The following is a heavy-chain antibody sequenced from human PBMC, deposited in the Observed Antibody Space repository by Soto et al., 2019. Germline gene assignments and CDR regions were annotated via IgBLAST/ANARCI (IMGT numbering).Heavy chain of an antibody. Sequence: EVQLVESGGGLVQPGGSLRLSCAASGFTVSSKYMTWVRQAPGKGLEWVSLIQSGGTTYYADSVKGRFTISRDTTENTLHLQMDSLRVEDTAVYYCARVAVLCDGGRCYGIPLDVWGKGTTFTVSS. D-gene: IGHD2-15*01. V-gene: IGHV3-66*01. J-gene: IGHJ6*04. CDR1: GFTVSSKY. CDR2: IQSGGTT. CDR3: ARVAVLCDGGRCYGIPLDV.